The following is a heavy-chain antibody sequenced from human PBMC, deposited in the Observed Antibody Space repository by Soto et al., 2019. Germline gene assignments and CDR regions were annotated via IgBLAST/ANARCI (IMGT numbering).Heavy chain of an antibody. CDR1: GGAISSSSYY. CDR2: IYYSGST. V-gene: IGHV4-39*01. J-gene: IGHJ5*02. D-gene: IGHD6-13*01. Sequence: PSETLSLTCTVSGGAISSSSYYWGWIRQPPGKGLEWIGSIYYSGSTYYNPSLKSRVTISVDTSKNQFSLKLSSVTAADTAVYYCARHRGPYSSSWYRARWFDPWGQGTLVTVS. CDR3: ARHRGPYSSSWYRARWFDP.